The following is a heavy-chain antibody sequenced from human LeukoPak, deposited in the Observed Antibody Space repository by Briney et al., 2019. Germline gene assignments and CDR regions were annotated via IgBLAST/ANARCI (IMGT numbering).Heavy chain of an antibody. D-gene: IGHD2-15*01. Sequence: GRSLRLSCAASGFTFGDYAMSWVRQAPGKGLEWVGFIRSKAYGGTTEYAASVKGRFTISRDDSKSIAYLQMNSLKTEDTAVYYCTRDEDVVVVVAATFDYWGQGTLVTVSS. CDR2: IRSKAYGGTT. J-gene: IGHJ4*02. CDR3: TRDEDVVVVVAATFDY. V-gene: IGHV3-49*04. CDR1: GFTFGDYA.